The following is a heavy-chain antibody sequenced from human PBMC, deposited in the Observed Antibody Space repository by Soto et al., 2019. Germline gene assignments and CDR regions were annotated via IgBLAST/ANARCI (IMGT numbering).Heavy chain of an antibody. V-gene: IGHV1-2*02. CDR1: GYPVTAYY. J-gene: IGHJ3*02. CDR3: GRGGGVGVAGSAAFDM. D-gene: IGHD3-3*01. CDR2: INPAPGAA. Sequence: QLHLVQSGAVVKKPGASVTVSCSASGYPVTAYYMHWVRQAPGRGLEWMGGINPAPGAAKYTQTFQGRVTMTRGTSPGTVFKEPGGPTSGDTAGFFLGRGGGVGVAGSAAFDMWGQGTLVTASS.